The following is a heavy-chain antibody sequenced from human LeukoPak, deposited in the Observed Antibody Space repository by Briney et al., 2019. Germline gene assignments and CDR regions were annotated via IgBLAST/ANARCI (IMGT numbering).Heavy chain of an antibody. CDR2: TSHDGDKE. D-gene: IGHD3-22*01. V-gene: IGHV3-30*04. J-gene: IGHJ4*02. Sequence: GGSLRLSCAVSGFTFSDYSMHWVRQAPGKGLEWVAVTSHDGDKEYYADSVKGRFTISRDNSKNTLYLQMNSLRAEDTAVYYCARTRTYYYDSSGYSKPTFDYWGQGTLVTVSS. CDR3: ARTRTYYYDSSGYSKPTFDY. CDR1: GFTFSDYS.